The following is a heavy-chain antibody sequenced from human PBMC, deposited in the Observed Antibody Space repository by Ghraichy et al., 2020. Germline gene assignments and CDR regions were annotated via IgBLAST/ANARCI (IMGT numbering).Heavy chain of an antibody. V-gene: IGHV3-11*01. CDR1: GFPFSDYY. J-gene: IGHJ1*01. CDR2: ISGSGSPI. D-gene: IGHD3-10*02. CDR3: TRDYVGHFHD. Sequence: GGSLRLSCAASGFPFSDYYMAWVRQAPGKGLDWVAYISGSGSPIYYADSVKGRFTISRDNAKNSFYLQMNSLRAEDTAVYYCTRDYVGHFHDWGQGTLVTVSP.